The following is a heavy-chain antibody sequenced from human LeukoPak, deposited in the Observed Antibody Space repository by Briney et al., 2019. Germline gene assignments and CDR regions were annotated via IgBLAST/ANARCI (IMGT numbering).Heavy chain of an antibody. V-gene: IGHV1-18*01. Sequence: ASVKVSCKASGYTFTSYGISWVRQAPGQGREWMGWISAYNGNTNYAQKLQGRVTMTTDTSTSTAYMELRSLRSDDTAVYYCARDEEYSSSSHYMDVWGKGTTVTVSS. D-gene: IGHD6-6*01. J-gene: IGHJ6*03. CDR1: GYTFTSYG. CDR2: ISAYNGNT. CDR3: ARDEEYSSSSHYMDV.